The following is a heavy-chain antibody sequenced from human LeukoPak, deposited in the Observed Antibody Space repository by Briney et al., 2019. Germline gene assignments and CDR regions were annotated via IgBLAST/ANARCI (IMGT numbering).Heavy chain of an antibody. J-gene: IGHJ3*02. CDR3: AKADATVGGAFDT. D-gene: IGHD3-16*01. CDR2: ISGTADSK. CDR1: RFTFRNYA. V-gene: IGHV3-23*01. Sequence: GGSLRLSCAASRFTFRNYAMSWVRQAPGRGLEWLSIISGTADSKYYADSVKGRFTISRDNPRSTLYLEMKSLRAEDTAVYYCAKADATVGGAFDTWGQGTMVIVSS.